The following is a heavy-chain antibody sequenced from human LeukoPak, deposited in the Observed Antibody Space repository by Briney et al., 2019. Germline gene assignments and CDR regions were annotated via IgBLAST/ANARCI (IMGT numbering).Heavy chain of an antibody. V-gene: IGHV1-2*02. Sequence: ASVKVSCKASGYTFTGYYMHWVRQAPGQGLEWMGWINPNSGGTNYAQKFQGRVTMTRDTSISTAYMELSRLRSDDTAVYYCAREMYSGGAKDAFDIWGQGTMVTVSS. CDR1: GYTFTGYY. CDR2: INPNSGGT. D-gene: IGHD1-26*01. J-gene: IGHJ3*02. CDR3: AREMYSGGAKDAFDI.